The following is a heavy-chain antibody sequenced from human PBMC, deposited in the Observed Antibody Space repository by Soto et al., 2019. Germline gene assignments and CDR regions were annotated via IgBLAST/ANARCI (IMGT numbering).Heavy chain of an antibody. CDR2: INPSSGYA. J-gene: IGHJ4*02. CDR3: ARGRLAAAGFFF. CDR1: GYTFTYYD. Sequence: QVQLVQSGAEVKKPGASVKVSCRASGYTFTYYDINWVRQATGQGPEWMGWINPSSGYAGYAPKFQGRVTITMNTSISTAYVDLSGLRSDDTAVYYCARGRLAAAGFFFWGQGTQVTVSS. D-gene: IGHD6-13*01. V-gene: IGHV1-8*01.